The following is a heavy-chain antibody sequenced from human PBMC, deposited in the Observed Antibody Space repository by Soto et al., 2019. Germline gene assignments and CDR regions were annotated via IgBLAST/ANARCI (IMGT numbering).Heavy chain of an antibody. V-gene: IGHV1-18*01. CDR1: GYTFTSYG. CDR3: ARDYRVFNRYYYHGEED. CDR2: ISAYNGNT. Sequence: ASVKVSCKASGYTFTSYGISWVRQAPGQGLEWMGWISAYNGNTNYAQKLQGRVTMTTDTSTSTAYMELRSLRSDDTAVYYCARDYRVFNRYYYHGEEDWGPGRSVTDSS. D-gene: IGHD3-16*02. J-gene: IGHJ6*02.